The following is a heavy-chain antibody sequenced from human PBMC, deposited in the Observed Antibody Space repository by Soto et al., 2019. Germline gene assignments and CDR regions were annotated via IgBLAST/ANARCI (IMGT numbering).Heavy chain of an antibody. CDR1: EGAMSHFY. Sequence: QVLLQESGPGLVKPSETLSLTCTVSEGAMSHFYWSWIRQTPGKGLEWLGYAFYSGSTNYNPSLMNRLNISVATSKTRFSLNLTSVTAAHTAMYFCAASYYAILTGHFAFDIWSNGTMVIVSS. D-gene: IGHD3-9*01. CDR3: AASYYAILTGHFAFDI. J-gene: IGHJ3*02. V-gene: IGHV4-59*01. CDR2: AFYSGST.